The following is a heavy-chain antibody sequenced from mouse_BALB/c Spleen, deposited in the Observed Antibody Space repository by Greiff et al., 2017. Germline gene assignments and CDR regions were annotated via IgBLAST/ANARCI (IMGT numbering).Heavy chain of an antibody. CDR2: INPSSGYT. J-gene: IGHJ4*01. CDR3: ARWLPYAMDY. CDR1: GYTFTSYT. V-gene: IGHV1-4*02. D-gene: IGHD2-2*01. Sequence: QVQLKQSAAELARPGASVKMSCKASGYTFTSYTMHWVKQRPGQGLEWIGYINPSSGYTEYNQKFKDKTTLTADKSSSTAYMQLSSLTSEDSAVYYCARWLPYAMDYWGQGTSVTVSS.